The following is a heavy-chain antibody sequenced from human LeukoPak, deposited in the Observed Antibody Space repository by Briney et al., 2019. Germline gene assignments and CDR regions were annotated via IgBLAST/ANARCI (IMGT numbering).Heavy chain of an antibody. J-gene: IGHJ4*02. CDR3: ARSSSSGWYDY. D-gene: IGHD6-19*01. Sequence: GGSLRLSCAASGFTVSSNCMSWVRQAPGKGLEWVSVIYSGGSTYYADSVKGRFTISRHNSKNTLYLQMNSLRAEDTAVYYCARSSSSGWYDYWGQGTLVTVSS. V-gene: IGHV3-53*04. CDR1: GFTVSSNC. CDR2: IYSGGST.